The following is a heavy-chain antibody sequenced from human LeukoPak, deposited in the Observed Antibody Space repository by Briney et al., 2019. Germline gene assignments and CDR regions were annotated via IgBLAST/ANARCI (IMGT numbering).Heavy chain of an antibody. J-gene: IGHJ4*02. Sequence: PSETLSLTCTVSGGSISSSSYYWGWIRQPPGKGLEWIGSIYYSGSTYYNPSLKSRVTISVDTSKNQFSLKLSSVTAADTAVYYCARGDSTYFDYWGQGTLVTVSS. V-gene: IGHV4-39*01. CDR2: IYYSGST. D-gene: IGHD2/OR15-2a*01. CDR1: GGSISSSSYY. CDR3: ARGDSTYFDY.